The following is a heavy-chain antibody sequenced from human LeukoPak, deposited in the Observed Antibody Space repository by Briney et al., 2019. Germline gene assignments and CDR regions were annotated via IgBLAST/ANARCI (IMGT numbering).Heavy chain of an antibody. Sequence: GESLKISFKGSGYRFTSYWIGWVRPMPGKGLEWMGIIYPGDSDTRYSPSFQGQVTISADKSISTAYLQWSSLKASDTAMYYCARLAPFYYYGMDVWGQGTTVTVSS. CDR1: GYRFTSYW. V-gene: IGHV5-51*01. J-gene: IGHJ6*02. CDR2: IYPGDSDT. CDR3: ARLAPFYYYGMDV. D-gene: IGHD3-3*02.